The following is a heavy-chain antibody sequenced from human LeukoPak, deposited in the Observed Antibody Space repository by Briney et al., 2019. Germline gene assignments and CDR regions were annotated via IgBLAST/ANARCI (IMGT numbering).Heavy chain of an antibody. V-gene: IGHV4-39*07. Sequence: PSETLSLTCTVSGGSITSSSYYWAWIRQPPGKELEWIGSVTYGGTTHYNPSLKSRVTMSIDMYKKQFSLELTSLTAADTAMYYCARSPLLGSFEWLLGDYYYMDVWGKGTTVTVSS. J-gene: IGHJ6*03. CDR2: VTYGGTT. CDR1: GGSITSSSYY. D-gene: IGHD3-3*01. CDR3: ARSPLLGSFEWLLGDYYYMDV.